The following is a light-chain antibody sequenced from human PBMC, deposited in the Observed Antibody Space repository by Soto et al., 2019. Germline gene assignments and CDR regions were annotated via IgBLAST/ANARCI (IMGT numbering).Light chain of an antibody. CDR3: QSYDNTLGGLGWV. J-gene: IGLJ3*02. CDR1: SSDVGGYYY. CDR2: EVI. V-gene: IGLV2-8*01. Sequence: QSALTQPPSASGSPGQSVTISCTGTSSDVGGYYYVSWYQHHPGKAPKLIIYEVIKRPSGVPDRFSGSKSDNTASLTVSGLRAEDEADYYCQSYDNTLGGLGWVFGGGTKLTVL.